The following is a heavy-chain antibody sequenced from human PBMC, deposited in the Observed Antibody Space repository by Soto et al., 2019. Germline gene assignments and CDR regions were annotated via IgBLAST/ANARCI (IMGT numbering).Heavy chain of an antibody. CDR1: GYIFTSYW. CDR3: ARHPDCSGGSCYMGIDY. V-gene: IGHV5-51*01. CDR2: IYPGDSDT. Sequence: GESLKISCKGSGYIFTSYWIGWVRQMPGKGLEWMGIIYPGDSDTRYSPSFQGQVTISADKSISTAYLQWSSLKASDTAMYYCARHPDCSGGSCYMGIDYWGQGTLVTVSS. D-gene: IGHD2-15*01. J-gene: IGHJ4*02.